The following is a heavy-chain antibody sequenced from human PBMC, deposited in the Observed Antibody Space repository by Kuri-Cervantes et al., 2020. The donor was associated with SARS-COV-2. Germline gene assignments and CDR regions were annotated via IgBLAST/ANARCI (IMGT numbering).Heavy chain of an antibody. CDR3: ARDLGTVTVFDY. J-gene: IGHJ4*02. CDR1: GFTLTYRW. CDR2: IKADGGEM. D-gene: IGHD4-17*01. Sequence: GESLKISCEASGFTLTYRWMAWFRQAPGKGLEWVAAIKADGGEMVYVDSARGRFTISRDNAKNSVFLQMNSLRDEDTAVYYCARDLGTVTVFDYWGQGTLVTVSS. V-gene: IGHV3-7*01.